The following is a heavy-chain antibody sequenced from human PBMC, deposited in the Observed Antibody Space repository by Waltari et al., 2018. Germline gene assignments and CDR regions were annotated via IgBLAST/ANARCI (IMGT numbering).Heavy chain of an antibody. Sequence: QVQLVQSGAEVKKPGASVNISCKASGYTFANFHIHWVRPAPGHGLEWMGKINPSGGSAGYPQKVQGRITMTREMSTGTVYMELSSLTYEDTAVYFCARVAPGPYYFDSWGQGTLVTVSS. J-gene: IGHJ4*02. V-gene: IGHV1-46*01. CDR1: GYTFANFH. CDR3: ARVAPGPYYFDS. CDR2: INPSGGSA.